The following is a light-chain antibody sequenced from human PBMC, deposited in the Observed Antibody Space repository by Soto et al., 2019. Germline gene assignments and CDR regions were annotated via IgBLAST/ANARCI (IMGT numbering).Light chain of an antibody. CDR3: SSYGGYNNVI. Sequence: ALTQPPSASGSPGQSVTISCTGTSSDVGGYNYVSWYQQHPDKAPKLIIYEVSKRPSGVPDRFSGSKSGNTASLTVSGLQAEDEADYYCSSYGGYNNVIFGGGTKLTVL. CDR2: EVS. J-gene: IGLJ2*01. V-gene: IGLV2-8*01. CDR1: SSDVGGYNY.